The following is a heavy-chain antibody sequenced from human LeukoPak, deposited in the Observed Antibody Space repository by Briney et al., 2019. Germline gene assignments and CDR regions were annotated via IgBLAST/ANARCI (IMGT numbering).Heavy chain of an antibody. D-gene: IGHD2-2*01. Sequence: GGSLRLSCAASGFTFSSYGMHWVRQAPGKGLEWVAVVSYDGSNKYYADSVKGRFTISRDNSKNTLYLQMNSLRAEDTAVYYGARCSSTSCYRSLKIDYWGQGTLATVSS. V-gene: IGHV3-30*03. CDR3: ARCSSTSCYRSLKIDY. CDR2: VSYDGSNK. J-gene: IGHJ4*02. CDR1: GFTFSSYG.